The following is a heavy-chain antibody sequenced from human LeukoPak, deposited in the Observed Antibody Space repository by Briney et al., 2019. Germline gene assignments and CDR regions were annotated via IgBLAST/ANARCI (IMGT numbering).Heavy chain of an antibody. CDR3: ARLIPGYCSSTSCYSSYYFDY. CDR1: GYSFTSYW. D-gene: IGHD2-2*01. V-gene: IGHV5-51*01. J-gene: IGHJ4*02. Sequence: GESLQISCKGSGYSFTSYWIGWVRQMPGKGLEWMGIIYPGDSDTRYSPSFQGQVTISADKSISTAYLQWSSLKASDTAMYYCARLIPGYCSSTSCYSSYYFDYWGQGTLVTVSS. CDR2: IYPGDSDT.